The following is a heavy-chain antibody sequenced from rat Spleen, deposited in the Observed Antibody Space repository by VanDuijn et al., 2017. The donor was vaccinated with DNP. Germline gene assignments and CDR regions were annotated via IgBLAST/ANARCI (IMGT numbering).Heavy chain of an antibody. CDR3: ARWVRYFDY. Sequence: EVQLQESGPGLVKPSQSLSLTCSVTGYSITSNYWGWVRKFPGNKMEWMGYISYSGYTSYNPSLKSRISITRDTSKNQFFLHLNSVTTEDTATYYCARWVRYFDYWGHGVIVTVSS. D-gene: IGHD1-1*01. CDR2: ISYSGYT. CDR1: GYSITSNY. J-gene: IGHJ2*01. V-gene: IGHV3-1*01.